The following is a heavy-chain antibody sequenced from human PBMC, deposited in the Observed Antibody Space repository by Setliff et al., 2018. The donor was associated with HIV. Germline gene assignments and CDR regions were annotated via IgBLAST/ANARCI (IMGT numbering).Heavy chain of an antibody. J-gene: IGHJ4*02. D-gene: IGHD3-10*01. CDR1: GFTFSTYA. CDR3: ARATSGTIHDF. V-gene: IGHV3-23*01. Sequence: GGSLRLSCAASGFTFSTYAMTWVRQAPGKGLEWVSSISSSGGTTYFADTVKGRFTISRDNSKNTLYLQMNSLRVEDTAVYYCARATSGTIHDFWGQGTLVTVSS. CDR2: ISSSGGTT.